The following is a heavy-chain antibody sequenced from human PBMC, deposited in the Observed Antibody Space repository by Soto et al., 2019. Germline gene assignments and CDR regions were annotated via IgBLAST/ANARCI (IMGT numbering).Heavy chain of an antibody. J-gene: IGHJ6*02. CDR1: GYTFTGYD. D-gene: IGHD2-2*02. CDR3: ARSCSSTSCYIPYYYGMDV. Sequence: ASLKVSCKSSGYTFTGYDMHCVRPAPGQGLEWMGWINPNSGGTNYAQKFQGRVTMTRDTSISTAYMELSRLRSDDTAVYYCARSCSSTSCYIPYYYGMDVWGQGTTVNV. CDR2: INPNSGGT. V-gene: IGHV1-2*02.